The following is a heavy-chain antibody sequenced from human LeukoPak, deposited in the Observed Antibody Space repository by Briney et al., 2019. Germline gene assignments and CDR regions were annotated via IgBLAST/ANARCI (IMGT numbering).Heavy chain of an antibody. Sequence: PGGSLRLSCVGSGFTFSDAWMSWGRQAPGKGLEWVGRIKSKSDGGTIDYAAPVKGRVTISRDDSRNTLYLQMNSLKTEDTAVYYCTTRRQDGWWGQGTLVTVS. CDR1: GFTFSDAW. CDR3: TTRRQDGW. J-gene: IGHJ4*02. CDR2: IKSKSDGGTI. V-gene: IGHV3-15*01. D-gene: IGHD2-15*01.